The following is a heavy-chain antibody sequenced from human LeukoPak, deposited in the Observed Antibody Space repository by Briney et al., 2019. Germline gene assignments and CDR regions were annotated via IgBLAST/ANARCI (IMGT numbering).Heavy chain of an antibody. J-gene: IGHJ5*02. Sequence: GASVKVSCKASGYIFSSYGITWVRLAPGQGLEWMGWISAFNGDTNYAQKLQGRVTMTTDTSTSTAYMELRSLRSDDTAVYYCARVPTALYYYDSSGYPKGGNWFDPWGQGTLVTVSS. V-gene: IGHV1-18*01. CDR2: ISAFNGDT. D-gene: IGHD3-22*01. CDR3: ARVPTALYYYDSSGYPKGGNWFDP. CDR1: GYIFSSYG.